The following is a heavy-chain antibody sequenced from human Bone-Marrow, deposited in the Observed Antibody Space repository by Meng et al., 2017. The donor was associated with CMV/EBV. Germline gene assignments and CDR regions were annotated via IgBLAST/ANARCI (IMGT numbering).Heavy chain of an antibody. Sequence: GGSLRLSCAASGFTFISYAMTWVRQAPGKGLEWVASIDGSGRRTYYADSVKGRFTISRDNAKNSLYLQMNSLRAEDTAVYYCARDSLGYYDILTGYYRYYFDYWGQGTRVTGSS. V-gene: IGHV3-23*01. D-gene: IGHD3-9*01. CDR2: IDGSGRRT. CDR3: ARDSLGYYDILTGYYRYYFDY. CDR1: GFTFISYA. J-gene: IGHJ4*02.